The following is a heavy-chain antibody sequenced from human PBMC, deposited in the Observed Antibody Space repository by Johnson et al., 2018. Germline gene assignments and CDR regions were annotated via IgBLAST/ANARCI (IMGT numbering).Heavy chain of an antibody. D-gene: IGHD3-3*01. V-gene: IGHV4-39*07. CDR3: ARVLRTYYDFWSGYSGRQEAFDI. CDR2: IYYSGST. Sequence: QVQLQESGPGLVKPSETRSLTCSVSGGSISSSSYYWGWIRQPPGKGLEWIGTIYYSGSTYYNPSLPSRVPLSVDTPKNQFSLRLSSGTAADPAVFYCARVLRTYYDFWSGYSGRQEAFDIWGQGTMVTVSS. CDR1: GGSISSSSYY. J-gene: IGHJ3*02.